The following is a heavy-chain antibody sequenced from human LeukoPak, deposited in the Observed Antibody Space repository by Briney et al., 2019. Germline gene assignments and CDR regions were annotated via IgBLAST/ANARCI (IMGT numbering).Heavy chain of an antibody. CDR3: ARDRSITIFGVVEYNWFDP. D-gene: IGHD3-3*01. CDR2: ISSSGSTI. CDR1: GFTFSSYE. J-gene: IGHJ5*02. V-gene: IGHV3-48*03. Sequence: GGSLRLSCAPSGFTFSSYEMNWVRQAPGKGLEWVSYISSSGSTIYYADSVKGRFTISRDNAKNSLYLQMNSLRAEDTAVYYCARDRSITIFGVVEYNWFDPWGQGTLVTVPS.